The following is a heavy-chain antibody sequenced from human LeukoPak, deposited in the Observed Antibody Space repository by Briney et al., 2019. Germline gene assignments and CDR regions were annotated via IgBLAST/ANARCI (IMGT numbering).Heavy chain of an antibody. V-gene: IGHV3-74*01. J-gene: IGHJ4*02. Sequence: PGGSLRLSCAASGFSFSSYWIHWVRQAPGKGLVRVSTINSDGSSTSYADSVNGLFTISRDNAKNTLYLQMNSLRAEDTAVYYCARAPSSGWYYFDYWGQGTLVTVSS. CDR2: INSDGSST. CDR3: ARAPSSGWYYFDY. CDR1: GFSFSSYW. D-gene: IGHD6-19*01.